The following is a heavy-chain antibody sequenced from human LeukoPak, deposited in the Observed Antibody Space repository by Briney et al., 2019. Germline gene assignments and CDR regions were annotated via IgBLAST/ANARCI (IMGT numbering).Heavy chain of an antibody. D-gene: IGHD3-22*01. CDR3: AKGSYYDSSGSFYFDY. CDR1: GFAFSSYA. CDR2: ISGSGGST. Sequence: GGSLRLSCAASGFAFSSYAMSWVRQAPGKGLEWVSAISGSGGSTYYADSVKGRFTISRDNSKNTLYLQMNSLRAEDTAVYYCAKGSYYDSSGSFYFDYWGQGTLVTVSS. J-gene: IGHJ4*02. V-gene: IGHV3-23*01.